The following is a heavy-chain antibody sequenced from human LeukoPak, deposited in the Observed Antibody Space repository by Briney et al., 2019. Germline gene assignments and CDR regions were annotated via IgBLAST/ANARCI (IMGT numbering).Heavy chain of an antibody. V-gene: IGHV3-9*01. CDR2: INWNSVSA. Sequence: GGSLRLSCVASGFTFDDYAMHWVRQAPGKGLEWVAGINWNSVSAVYADSLKGRFTISRDNGKNSLDLQMNSLRADGTAFYYCARDTLGEGEDANYAVYYFDYWGQGTVVTVSS. CDR1: GFTFDDYA. CDR3: ARDTLGEGEDANYAVYYFDY. J-gene: IGHJ4*02. D-gene: IGHD4/OR15-4a*01.